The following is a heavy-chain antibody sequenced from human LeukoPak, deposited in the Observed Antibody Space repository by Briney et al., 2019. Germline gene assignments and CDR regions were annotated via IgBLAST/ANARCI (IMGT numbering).Heavy chain of an antibody. CDR1: GFTFSNYA. J-gene: IGHJ4*02. Sequence: GGSLTLSCAASGFTFSNYAMTWVRQAPGEGLEWVSAISPSGGDTYYADSVQGRFSISRDDSKNTLYLQMNSLRAEDTAVYYCAKIGGPIAVATQFDYWGQGTLVTISS. D-gene: IGHD6-19*01. CDR3: AKIGGPIAVATQFDY. CDR2: ISPSGGDT. V-gene: IGHV3-23*01.